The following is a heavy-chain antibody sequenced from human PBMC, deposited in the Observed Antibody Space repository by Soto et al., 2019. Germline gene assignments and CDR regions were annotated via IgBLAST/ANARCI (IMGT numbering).Heavy chain of an antibody. D-gene: IGHD1-20*01. CDR3: ATVGGNWNYVDH. Sequence: SETLSLTCTVSGGSISSGGYYWSWIRQHPEKGLEWIGYIYYTGSTYYNPSLKSRVTMSVDTSKNQFSLKLSSVTAADTAVYYCATVGGNWNYVDHWGQGTLVTVSS. J-gene: IGHJ4*02. CDR2: IYYTGST. CDR1: GGSISSGGYY. V-gene: IGHV4-31*03.